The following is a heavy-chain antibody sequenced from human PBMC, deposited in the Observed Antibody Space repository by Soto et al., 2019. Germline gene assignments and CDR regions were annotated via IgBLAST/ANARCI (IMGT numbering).Heavy chain of an antibody. CDR1: GGTFSSXG. CDR2: IIRIFGTT. J-gene: IGHJ5*02. CDR3: ARXRLGVVATISPWFDP. D-gene: IGHD5-12*01. V-gene: IGHV1-69*06. Sequence: QLQLVQSGAEVKEPGSSVKVSCKASGGTFSSXGIXXVRQAXXQGLEWMGGIIRIFGTTTYAQKFQDRVTITADKSTSTAYMDLSSLRSEDTAVYYCARXRLGVVATISPWFDPWGQGTLVTVSS.